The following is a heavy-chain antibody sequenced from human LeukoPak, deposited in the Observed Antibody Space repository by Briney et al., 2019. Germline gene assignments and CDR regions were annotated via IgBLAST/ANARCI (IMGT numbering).Heavy chain of an antibody. J-gene: IGHJ5*02. Sequence: GASVKVSCKASGGTFSSYAISWVRQAPGQGLEWMGGIIPIFGTANYAQKFQGRVTITADESTSTAYMELSSLRSEDTAVYYCASSLYDIVVVVAANNWFDPWGQGTLVTVSS. V-gene: IGHV1-69*13. D-gene: IGHD2-15*01. CDR2: IIPIFGTA. CDR1: GGTFSSYA. CDR3: ASSLYDIVVVVAANNWFDP.